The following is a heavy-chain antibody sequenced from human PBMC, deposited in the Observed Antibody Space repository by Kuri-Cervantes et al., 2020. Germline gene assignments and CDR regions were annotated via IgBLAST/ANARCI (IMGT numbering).Heavy chain of an antibody. CDR1: GFTFNKYS. Sequence: GGSLRLSCAASGFTFNKYSMNWVRQAPGKGLEWISYISSSSSTIYYADSAKGRFTISRDNAKNSLYLQMNSLRAEDTAAYYCARVPVIAARTSYYYYMDVWGQGTMVTVSS. V-gene: IGHV3-48*01. CDR2: ISSSSSTI. J-gene: IGHJ6*03. D-gene: IGHD6-6*01. CDR3: ARVPVIAARTSYYYYMDV.